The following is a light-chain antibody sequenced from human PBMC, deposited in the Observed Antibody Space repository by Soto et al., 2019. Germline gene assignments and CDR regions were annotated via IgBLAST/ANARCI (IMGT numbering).Light chain of an antibody. V-gene: IGKV3-20*01. CDR1: QNVTTFY. CDR3: QQYGSSTGLT. Sequence: DIVLTQSPGTLSLSPGQRATLSCRASQNVTTFYLAWYQQRPGQAPSLVIYGASSRATGIPDRFSGSGSRTDFTLTINRLEPEDFGMYYCQQYGSSTGLTFGGGTKVDIK. J-gene: IGKJ4*01. CDR2: GAS.